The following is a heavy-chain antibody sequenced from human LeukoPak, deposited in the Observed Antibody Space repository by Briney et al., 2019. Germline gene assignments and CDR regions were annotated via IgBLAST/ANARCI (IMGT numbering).Heavy chain of an antibody. V-gene: IGHV3-11*04. CDR3: ARLYYQLLPYFDY. CDR1: GFRFNDYY. J-gene: IGHJ4*02. D-gene: IGHD3-10*01. Sequence: PGGSLRLSCAASGFRFNDYYMNWIRQAPGKGLEWIGYISSSHSTIYYADSMKGRFTISRDNAENTLYLQMINLRAEDTAVYYCARLYYQLLPYFDYWGQGTLVTVAS. CDR2: ISSSHSTI.